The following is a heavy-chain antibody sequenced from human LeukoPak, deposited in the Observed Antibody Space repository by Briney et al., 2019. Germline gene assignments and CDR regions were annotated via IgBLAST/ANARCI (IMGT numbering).Heavy chain of an antibody. Sequence: ASVKVSCKASGYTFTSYDINWVRQATGQGLEWMGWMNPDSGNTGYAQKFQGRVTMTRDTSISTAYMELSSLRSEDTAVYYCARSFTNGYCSSPSCPDCWGQGTLVTVSS. CDR1: GYTFTSYD. CDR2: MNPDSGNT. J-gene: IGHJ4*02. D-gene: IGHD2-2*03. CDR3: ARSFTNGYCSSPSCPDC. V-gene: IGHV1-8*01.